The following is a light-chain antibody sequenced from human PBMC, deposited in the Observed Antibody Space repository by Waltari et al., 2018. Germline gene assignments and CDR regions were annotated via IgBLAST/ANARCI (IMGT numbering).Light chain of an antibody. CDR2: DVS. V-gene: IGLV2-14*03. CDR1: NSDIGRYNS. Sequence: QSALTQPASVSGSAGQSIAISCRGPNSDIGRYNSVSWYQQHPGNAPRLIIYDVSRWPSGVSNRFIGSKSGITASLAISGLQAEDEGDYFCASYTSSNTVIFGGGTRVTVL. J-gene: IGLJ2*01. CDR3: ASYTSSNTVI.